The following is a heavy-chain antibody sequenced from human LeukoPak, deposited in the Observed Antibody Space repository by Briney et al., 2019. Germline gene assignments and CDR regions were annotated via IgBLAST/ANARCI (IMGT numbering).Heavy chain of an antibody. V-gene: IGHV1-8*03. CDR1: GYTFTSYD. CDR2: MNPNSGNT. J-gene: IGHJ4*02. CDR3: ARDVAGLDY. D-gene: IGHD6-19*01. Sequence: GESLKISCKASGYTFTSYDINWVRQATGQGLEWMGWMNPNSGNTGYAQKFQGRVTITRNTSISTAYMELSSLRSEDTAVYYCARDVAGLDYWGQGTLVTVSS.